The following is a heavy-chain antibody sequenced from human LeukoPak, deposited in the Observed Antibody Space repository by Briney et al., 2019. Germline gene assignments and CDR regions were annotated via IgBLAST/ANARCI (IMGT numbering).Heavy chain of an antibody. J-gene: IGHJ4*02. D-gene: IGHD1-1*01. CDR3: ARVASTTTLDY. CDR1: GGSISSGGYS. CDR2: IYHSGST. Sequence: TSQTLSLTCAVSGGSISSGGYSWSWIRQPPGKGLEWIGYIYHSGSTYYNPSLKSRVTISVDRSKNQFSLKLSSVTAADTAVYYCARVASTTTLDYWGQGTLVTVSS. V-gene: IGHV4-30-2*01.